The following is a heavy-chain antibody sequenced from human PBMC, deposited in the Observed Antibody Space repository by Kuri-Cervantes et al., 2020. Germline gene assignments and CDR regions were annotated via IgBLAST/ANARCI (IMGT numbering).Heavy chain of an antibody. CDR1: GYTFTSYG. D-gene: IGHD6-19*01. V-gene: IGHV1-2*02. CDR3: ARDHESGWYGGVAFDI. Sequence: ASGMVSCKATGYTFTSYGISWVRQAPGQGLEGRGWSNPNSGGTNYAQNFEGRVTMTRDTSISTAYMELSRLRSDDTAVYYCARDHESGWYGGVAFDIWGQGTMVTVSS. CDR2: SNPNSGGT. J-gene: IGHJ3*02.